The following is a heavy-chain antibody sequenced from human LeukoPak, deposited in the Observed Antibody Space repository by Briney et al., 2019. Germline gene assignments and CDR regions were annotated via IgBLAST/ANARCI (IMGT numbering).Heavy chain of an antibody. V-gene: IGHV4-59*01. CDR3: ARGPGNNYYPYYYMDV. CDR2: IYDTGSTNYNPSL. CDR1: GGSISSFY. J-gene: IGHJ6*03. D-gene: IGHD1-1*01. Sequence: PSETLSLTCTVSGGSISSFYWSWIRQPPGKGPDWIGYIYDTGSTNYNPSLNYNPSLKSRVTISIDTSKNQFSLNLSSVTAADTAVYYCARGPGNNYYPYYYMDVWGKGTTVTVSS.